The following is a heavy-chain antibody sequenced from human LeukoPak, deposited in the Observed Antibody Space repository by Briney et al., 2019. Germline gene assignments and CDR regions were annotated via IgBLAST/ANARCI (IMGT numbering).Heavy chain of an antibody. CDR1: GGSISSYY. CDR3: ARVRRLAAAIHFDY. D-gene: IGHD6-19*01. V-gene: IGHV4-59*01. J-gene: IGHJ4*02. Sequence: PSETLSLTCTVSGGSISSYYWSWIRQPPGKGLEWIGYIYYSGSTNYNPSPKSRVTISVDTSKNQFSLKLSSVTAADTAVYYCARVRRLAAAIHFDYWGQGTLVTVSS. CDR2: IYYSGST.